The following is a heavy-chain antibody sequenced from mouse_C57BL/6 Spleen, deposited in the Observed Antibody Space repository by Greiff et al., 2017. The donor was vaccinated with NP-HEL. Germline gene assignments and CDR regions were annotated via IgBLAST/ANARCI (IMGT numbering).Heavy chain of an antibody. CDR2: IWSGGST. CDR3: ARNNYDYDRENYAMDY. D-gene: IGHD2-4*01. V-gene: IGHV2-2*01. Sequence: QVQLKQSGPGLVQPSQSLSITCTVSGFSLTSYGVHWVRQSPGKGLEWLGVIWSGGSTDYNAAFISRLSISKDNSKSQVFFKMNSLQADDTAIYYCARNNYDYDRENYAMDYWGQGTSVTVSS. J-gene: IGHJ4*01. CDR1: GFSLTSYG.